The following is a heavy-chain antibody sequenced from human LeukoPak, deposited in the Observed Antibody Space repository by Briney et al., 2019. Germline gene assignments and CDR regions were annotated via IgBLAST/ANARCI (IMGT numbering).Heavy chain of an antibody. J-gene: IGHJ6*02. D-gene: IGHD3-16*01. Sequence: GGSLRLSCAASGFTVSSNYMSWVRQAPGKGLEWVSVTYSGGSTYYADSVKGRFTISRDNSKNTLYLQMNSLRAEDTAVYYCARARLKRGGYGMDVWGQGTTVTVSS. CDR3: ARARLKRGGYGMDV. CDR2: TYSGGST. V-gene: IGHV3-53*01. CDR1: GFTVSSNY.